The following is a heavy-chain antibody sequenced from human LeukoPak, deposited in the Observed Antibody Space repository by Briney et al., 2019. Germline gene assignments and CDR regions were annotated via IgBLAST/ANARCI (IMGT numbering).Heavy chain of an antibody. CDR1: GGPISSYY. Sequence: SETLSLTCTVSGGPISSYYWSWIRQPPGKGLEWIGYIYYSGSTNYNPSLKSRVTISVDTSKNQFSLKLSSVTAADTAVYYCARRDYDILTGYTWFDPWGQGTLVTVSS. V-gene: IGHV4-59*08. D-gene: IGHD3-9*01. CDR2: IYYSGST. CDR3: ARRDYDILTGYTWFDP. J-gene: IGHJ5*02.